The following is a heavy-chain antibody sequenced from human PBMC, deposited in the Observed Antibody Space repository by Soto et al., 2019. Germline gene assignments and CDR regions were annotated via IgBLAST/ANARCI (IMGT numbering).Heavy chain of an antibody. CDR1: GFIFNHYG. D-gene: IGHD2-21*02. J-gene: IGHJ4*02. Sequence: EVQLLESGGGLIQPGGSLRLSCAASGFIFNHYGMSWVRQAPGKGLEWVSDISGSADITWYADSVKGRFTISRDNSENTLFLQANSLRAEDTAVYFCAKSCSGDYCSYFDYWGQGTLVTVSS. CDR3: AKSCSGDYCSYFDY. V-gene: IGHV3-23*01. CDR2: ISGSADIT.